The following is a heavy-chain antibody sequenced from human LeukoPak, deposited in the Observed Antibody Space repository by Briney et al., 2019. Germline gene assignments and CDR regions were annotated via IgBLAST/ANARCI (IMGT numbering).Heavy chain of an antibody. CDR1: GFTFSSYG. J-gene: IGHJ3*02. CDR2: ISYDGSNK. D-gene: IGHD3-9*01. CDR3: ANTDIWGHPDI. V-gene: IGHV3-30*18. Sequence: GGSLRLSCAASGFTFSSYGMHWVRQAPGKGLEWVAVISYDGSNKFYADSVKGRFTISRANSKNTLYLQRNSLRAEDTAVYYCANTDIWGHPDIWGQGTMVTVSS.